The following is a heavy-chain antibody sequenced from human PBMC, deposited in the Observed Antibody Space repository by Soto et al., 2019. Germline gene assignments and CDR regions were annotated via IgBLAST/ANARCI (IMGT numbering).Heavy chain of an antibody. CDR1: GFTFSSYA. CDR3: AKNVGLFAYSSGWYKY. V-gene: IGHV3-23*01. CDR2: ISGSGGST. J-gene: IGHJ4*02. Sequence: GGSLRLSCAASGFTFSSYAMSWVRQAPGKGLEWVSAISGSGGSTYYADSVKGRFTISRDNSKNTLYLQMNSLRAEDTAVYYCAKNVGLFAYSSGWYKYWGQGTLVTVSS. D-gene: IGHD6-19*01.